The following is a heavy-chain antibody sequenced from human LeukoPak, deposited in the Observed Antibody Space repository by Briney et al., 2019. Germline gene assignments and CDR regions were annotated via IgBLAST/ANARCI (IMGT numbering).Heavy chain of an antibody. Sequence: ASVKVSCKASGYTFTNYYMHWVRQAPGQGLEWMGIINPSGGSTSYAQKFQGRVTMTRDTSTSTVYMELSSLRSEDTAVYYCARLSAEIAVAGTFIDYWGQGTLVTVSS. CDR3: ARLSAEIAVAGTFIDY. D-gene: IGHD6-19*01. CDR1: GYTFTNYY. J-gene: IGHJ4*02. V-gene: IGHV1-46*01. CDR2: INPSGGST.